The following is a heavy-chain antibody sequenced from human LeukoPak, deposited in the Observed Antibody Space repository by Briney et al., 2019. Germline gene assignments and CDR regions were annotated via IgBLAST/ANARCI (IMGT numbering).Heavy chain of an antibody. CDR1: GGSFSGYY. CDR3: ARGRGYSCGYTWGHYYYYYMDV. Sequence: SETLSLTCAVYGGSFSGYYWSWIRQPPGKGLEWIGEINHSGSTNYNPSLKSRVTISVDTSKNQFSLKLSSVTAADTAVYYCARGRGYSCGYTWGHYYYYYMDVWGKGTTVTVSS. V-gene: IGHV4-34*01. D-gene: IGHD5-18*01. J-gene: IGHJ6*03. CDR2: INHSGST.